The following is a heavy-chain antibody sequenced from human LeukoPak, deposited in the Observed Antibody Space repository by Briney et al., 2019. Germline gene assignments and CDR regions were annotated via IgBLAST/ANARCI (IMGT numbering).Heavy chain of an antibody. CDR3: ARLHYGGNYGYYYYYMDV. D-gene: IGHD4-23*01. CDR1: GGSISSSSYY. J-gene: IGHJ6*03. Sequence: SETLSLTCTVSGGSISSSSYYWGWIRQPPGKGLEWIGSTYYSGSTYYNPSLKSRVTISVDTSKNQFSLKLSSVTAADTAVYYCARLHYGGNYGYYYYYMDVWGKGTTVTISS. CDR2: TYYSGST. V-gene: IGHV4-39*01.